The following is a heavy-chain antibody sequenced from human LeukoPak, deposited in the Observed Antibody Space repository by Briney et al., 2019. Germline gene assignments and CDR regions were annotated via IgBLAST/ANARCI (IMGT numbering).Heavy chain of an antibody. CDR3: ARAYYDILTGYYKSYYYGMDV. V-gene: IGHV1-18*01. J-gene: IGHJ6*02. CDR2: ISAYNGNT. CDR1: GYTFTSHG. D-gene: IGHD3-9*01. Sequence: ASVKVSCKASGYTFTSHGISWVRQAPGQGLEWMGWISAYNGNTNYAQKLQGRVTMTTDTSTSIAYMELRSLRSDDTAVYYCARAYYDILTGYYKSYYYGMDVWGQGTTVTVSS.